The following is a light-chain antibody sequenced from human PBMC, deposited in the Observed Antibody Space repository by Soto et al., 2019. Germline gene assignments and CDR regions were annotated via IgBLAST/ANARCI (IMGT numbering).Light chain of an antibody. J-gene: IGKJ5*01. CDR3: QQGYSSPPT. CDR1: QRVSNY. CDR2: AAS. Sequence: DIRMTQSPSSLSASVGDRVTITCRASQRVSNYLNWYQKKPGKAPNLLVYAASNLQSGVPSRFSGSGSGTDFTLTISSLQPEDFATYYCQQGYSSPPTFGQGTRVDNK. V-gene: IGKV1-39*01.